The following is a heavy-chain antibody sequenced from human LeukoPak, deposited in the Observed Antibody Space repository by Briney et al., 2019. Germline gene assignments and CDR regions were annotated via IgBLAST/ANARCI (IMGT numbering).Heavy chain of an antibody. Sequence: ASVKVSCKASGYTFTSYDINWVRQATGQGLEWMGWMNPNSGNTGYAQKFQGRVTMTRNTSISSAYMELSSLRSEGTAVYYCARVNDILTGYYKDYWGQGTLVTVSS. V-gene: IGHV1-8*01. CDR2: MNPNSGNT. CDR3: ARVNDILTGYYKDY. D-gene: IGHD3-9*01. J-gene: IGHJ4*02. CDR1: GYTFTSYD.